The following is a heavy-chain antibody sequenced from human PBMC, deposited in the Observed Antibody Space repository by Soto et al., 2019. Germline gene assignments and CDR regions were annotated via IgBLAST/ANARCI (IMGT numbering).Heavy chain of an antibody. D-gene: IGHD3-10*01. Sequence: SLKGSWNASGGTFSSYAISWVRQAPGQGLEWMGGIIPIFGTANYAQKFQGRVTITADESTRTAYMELSSLRSEDTAVYYCARIGGSVGSYYNRRYYFDYCGQGIMVTVHS. CDR3: ARIGGSVGSYYNRRYYFDY. V-gene: IGHV1-69*13. CDR2: IIPIFGTA. CDR1: GGTFSSYA. J-gene: IGHJ4*02.